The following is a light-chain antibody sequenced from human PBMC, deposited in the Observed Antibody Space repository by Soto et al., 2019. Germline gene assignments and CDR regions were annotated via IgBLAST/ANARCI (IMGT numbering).Light chain of an antibody. CDR2: EVN. V-gene: IGLV2-14*01. J-gene: IGLJ1*01. CDR3: SSYTSSSTLDV. CDR1: SSDVGRYNY. Sequence: QSALTQPASVSGSPGQSITISCTGTSSDVGRYNYVSWYQQYPGKAPKLMIYEVNYRPSGVPNRFSGSKSGNTASLTISGLQAEDEADYYCSSYTSSSTLDVFGTGTKVTVL.